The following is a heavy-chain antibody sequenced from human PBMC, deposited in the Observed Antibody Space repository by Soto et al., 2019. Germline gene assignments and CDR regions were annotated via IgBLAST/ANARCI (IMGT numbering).Heavy chain of an antibody. CDR2: MYHGGRT. Sequence: PSETLSLTCTVSGGSVTNYFWSWMRQPPGKGLEWIGHMYHGGRTNYSPSLKSRVTMSLDSSKNQFSLNLSSVTAADTAVYFCARDPGYCTNGVCPIFDFWGQGVLVTVSS. D-gene: IGHD2-8*01. J-gene: IGHJ4*02. V-gene: IGHV4-59*02. CDR3: ARDPGYCTNGVCPIFDF. CDR1: GGSVTNYF.